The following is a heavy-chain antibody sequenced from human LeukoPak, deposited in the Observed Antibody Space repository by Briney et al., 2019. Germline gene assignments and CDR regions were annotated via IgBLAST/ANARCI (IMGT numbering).Heavy chain of an antibody. D-gene: IGHD5-18*01. CDR1: GYTFTSYY. Sequence: ASVKVSCKASGYTFTSYYMHWVRQAPGQGLEWMGWINPNSGGTNYAQKLQGRVTMTTDTSTSTAYMELRSLRSDDTAVYFCARDGYSTSEAVDYWGQGTLVTVSS. CDR2: INPNSGGT. J-gene: IGHJ4*02. V-gene: IGHV1-2*02. CDR3: ARDGYSTSEAVDY.